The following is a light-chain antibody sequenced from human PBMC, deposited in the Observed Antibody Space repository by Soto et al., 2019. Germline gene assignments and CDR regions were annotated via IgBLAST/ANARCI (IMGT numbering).Light chain of an antibody. Sequence: QSVLTQPTTVCVSPGQSITISCTGNHNDIGTYDYVSWYQQHPGRAPRLLIYGVTTRPSGISDRFSASKSGLTASLTISGLQPEDEADYYCSSFTSNRIYVFGPGTKVTVL. V-gene: IGLV2-14*03. CDR1: HNDIGTYDY. CDR3: SSFTSNRIYV. CDR2: GVT. J-gene: IGLJ1*01.